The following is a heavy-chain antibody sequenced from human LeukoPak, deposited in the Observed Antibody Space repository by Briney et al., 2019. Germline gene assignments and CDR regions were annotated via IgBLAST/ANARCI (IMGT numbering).Heavy chain of an antibody. J-gene: IGHJ4*02. V-gene: IGHV3-30-3*01. CDR1: GFTLSTYA. Sequence: PGGSLRLSCAASGFTLSTYAMHWVRQAPGKGLEWVAVISYDGTDTYCADSVKGRFTISRDTSKNSLYLQMNSLRPEDTAVFYCARIRGGPIDYWGQGTLVTVSS. CDR3: ARIRGGPIDY. CDR2: ISYDGTDT. D-gene: IGHD3-16*01.